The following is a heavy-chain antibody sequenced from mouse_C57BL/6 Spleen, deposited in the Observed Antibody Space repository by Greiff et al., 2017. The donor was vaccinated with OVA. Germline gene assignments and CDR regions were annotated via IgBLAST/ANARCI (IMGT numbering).Heavy chain of an antibody. CDR1: GYAFTNYL. CDR2: INPGSGGT. Sequence: QVQLQQSGAELVRPGTSVKVSCKASGYAFTNYLIEWVKQRPGQGLEWIGVINPGSGGTNYNEKFKGKATLTADKSSSTAYMQLSSLTSEDSAVYFCARSNWDGWYFDVWGTGTTVTVSS. V-gene: IGHV1-54*01. D-gene: IGHD4-1*01. J-gene: IGHJ1*03. CDR3: ARSNWDGWYFDV.